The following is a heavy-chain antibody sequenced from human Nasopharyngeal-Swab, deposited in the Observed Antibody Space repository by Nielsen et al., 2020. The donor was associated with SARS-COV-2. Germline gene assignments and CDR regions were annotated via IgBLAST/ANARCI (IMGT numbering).Heavy chain of an antibody. D-gene: IGHD3-3*01. CDR2: ISAMGGKN. CDR1: GFTFRDFH. V-gene: IGHV3-11*01. CDR3: AREKGYQVLLDYYYHGLDA. J-gene: IGHJ6*02. Sequence: GGSLRPPFAAPGFTFRDFHMAGVPRAPGKGRGGLSFISAMGGKNDTADSVRGRFTSSRANANNLLFLQMNSLRGEDTAVYYCAREKGYQVLLDYYYHGLDAWGHGTAVTVSS.